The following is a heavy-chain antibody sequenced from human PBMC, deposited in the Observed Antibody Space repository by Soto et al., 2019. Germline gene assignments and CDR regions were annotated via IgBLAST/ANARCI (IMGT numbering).Heavy chain of an antibody. CDR3: ANLGGRFGEENYYYYGMDV. CDR2: ISYDGSNK. Sequence: QVQLVESGGGVVQPGRSLRLSCAASGFTFSSYGMHWVRQAPGKGLEWVAVISYDGSNKYYADSVKGRFTISRDNSKNTLYRQRNSLRAEDTAVYYCANLGGRFGEENYYYYGMDVWGQGTTVTVSS. CDR1: GFTFSSYG. J-gene: IGHJ6*02. V-gene: IGHV3-30*18. D-gene: IGHD3-10*01.